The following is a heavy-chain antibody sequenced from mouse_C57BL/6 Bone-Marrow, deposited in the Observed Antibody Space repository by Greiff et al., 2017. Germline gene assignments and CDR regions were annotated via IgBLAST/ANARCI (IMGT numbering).Heavy chain of an antibody. CDR2: IHPNSGST. V-gene: IGHV1-64*01. Sequence: QVQLKQPGAELVKPGASVKLSCKASGYTFTSYWMHWVKQRPGQGLEWIGMIHPNSGSTNYNEKFKSKATLTVDKSSSTAYMQLSSLTSEDSAVYYCARWVAAQAAWFAYWGQGTLVTVSA. J-gene: IGHJ3*01. CDR1: GYTFTSYW. D-gene: IGHD3-2*02. CDR3: ARWVAAQAAWFAY.